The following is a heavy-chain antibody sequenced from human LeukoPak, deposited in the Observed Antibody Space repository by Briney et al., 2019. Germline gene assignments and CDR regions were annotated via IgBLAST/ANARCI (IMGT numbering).Heavy chain of an antibody. CDR1: GYTFTGYY. Sequence: ASVKVSCKASGYTFTGYYMHWVRQAPGQGLEWMGWINPNSGGTNYAQKFQGRVTMTRGTSISTAYMELSRLRSDDTAVYYCARAYVIIVVVPAALGYWGQGTLVTVSS. CDR3: ARAYVIIVVVPAALGY. CDR2: INPNSGGT. V-gene: IGHV1-2*02. J-gene: IGHJ4*02. D-gene: IGHD2-2*01.